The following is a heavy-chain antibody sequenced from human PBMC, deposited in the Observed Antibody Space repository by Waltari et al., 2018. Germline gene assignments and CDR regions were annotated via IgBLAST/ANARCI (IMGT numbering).Heavy chain of an antibody. V-gene: IGHV3-74*01. Sequence: EVQLVESGGGLVQPGGSLRLSCAASGFVFGDYWMHWVRQAPGKGFEGVARSNFDGGYISYTDSVKGRFTISRDNSQNTVFLQLNSVRAEDTAVYYCARKGGRGYPYGPFFYDYWGQGTLVTVSP. J-gene: IGHJ4*02. CDR3: ARKGGRGYPYGPFFYDY. CDR2: SNFDGGYI. CDR1: GFVFGDYW. D-gene: IGHD5-18*01.